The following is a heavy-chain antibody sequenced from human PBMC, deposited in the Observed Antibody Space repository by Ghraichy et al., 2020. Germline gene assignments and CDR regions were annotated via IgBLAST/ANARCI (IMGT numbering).Heavy chain of an antibody. CDR3: ARANSSGRSPFDS. CDR1: GASINATAYF. Sequence: SETLSLTCTVSGASINATAYFWHWVRHHPAKGLEWFGYVSHRGDTYFNPPLKSRLIISMDTSQNRFSLDLYSVSAADSAVYYCARANSSGRSPFDSWGRGALVTVSS. V-gene: IGHV4-31*03. D-gene: IGHD3-10*01. J-gene: IGHJ4*02. CDR2: VSHRGDT.